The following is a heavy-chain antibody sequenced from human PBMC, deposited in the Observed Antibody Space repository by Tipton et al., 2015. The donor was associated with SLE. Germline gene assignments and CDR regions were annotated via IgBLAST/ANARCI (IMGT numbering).Heavy chain of an antibody. CDR2: IYYSGST. J-gene: IGHJ4*02. CDR3: ARGLRDGYNSPLLDY. V-gene: IGHV4-34*01. CDR1: GGSFSGYY. Sequence: TLSLTCAVYGGSFSGYYWSWIRQPPGKGLEWIGSIYYSGSTYYNPSLKSRVTISVDTSKNQFSLKLSSVTAADTAVYYCARGLRDGYNSPLLDYWGQGTLVTVSS. D-gene: IGHD5-24*01.